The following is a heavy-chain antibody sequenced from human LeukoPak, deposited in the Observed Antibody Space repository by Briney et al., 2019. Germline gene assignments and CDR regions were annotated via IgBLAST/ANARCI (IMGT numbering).Heavy chain of an antibody. CDR2: INSDGNST. V-gene: IGHV3-74*01. CDR1: GFTFSSYW. J-gene: IGHJ4*02. D-gene: IGHD3-16*02. Sequence: GGSLRLSCAASGFTFSSYWMHWVRQAPGKGLVWVSRINSDGNSTTYADSVKGRFTISRDNAKNTLSLQMNSLRAEDTAVYYCARGVGVIGYWGQGTLVTASS. CDR3: ARGVGVIGY.